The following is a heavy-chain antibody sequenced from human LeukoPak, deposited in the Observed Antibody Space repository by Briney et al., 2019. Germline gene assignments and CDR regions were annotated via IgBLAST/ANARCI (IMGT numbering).Heavy chain of an antibody. Sequence: ASVKVSCKASGYTFTGYGISWVRQAPGQGLEWMGWISAYNGNTNYANKFRGRDTMTTDTSTTTAYMELRSLRSDDTAVYYCARDDLGYCNGGSCYSLYDYWGQGTLVTVSS. CDR3: ARDDLGYCNGGSCYSLYDY. D-gene: IGHD2-15*01. CDR1: GYTFTGYG. V-gene: IGHV1-18*01. J-gene: IGHJ4*02. CDR2: ISAYNGNT.